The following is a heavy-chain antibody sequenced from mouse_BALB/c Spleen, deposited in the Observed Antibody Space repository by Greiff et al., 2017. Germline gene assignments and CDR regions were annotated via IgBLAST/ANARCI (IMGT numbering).Heavy chain of an antibody. CDR1: GFSLSRYS. V-gene: IGHV2-3*01. D-gene: IGHD2-4*01. Sequence: VQVVESGPGLVAPSQSLSITCTVSGFSLSRYSVHWVRQPPGKGLEWLGVIWGDGSTNYHSALISRLSISKDNSKSQVFLKLNSLQTDDTATYYCAKLRVYYDYDGYYAMDYWGQGTSVTVSS. CDR3: AKLRVYYDYDGYYAMDY. J-gene: IGHJ4*01. CDR2: IWGDGST.